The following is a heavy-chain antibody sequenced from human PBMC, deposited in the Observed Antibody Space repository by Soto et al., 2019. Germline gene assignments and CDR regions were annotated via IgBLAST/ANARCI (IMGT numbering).Heavy chain of an antibody. D-gene: IGHD2-8*01. CDR3: ARGQVDANWYFDL. CDR2: ISNSGSTI. J-gene: IGHJ2*01. Sequence: QVQLVESGGGLVKPGGSLRLSCAASGFTFSEHYMGWVRQAPGKGLEWVSYISNSGSTIYYADCVKGRFTISRDNAKSSLSLQMNSLRAEDTAVYYCARGQVDANWYFDLWGRGTLVTVSS. CDR1: GFTFSEHY. V-gene: IGHV3-11*01.